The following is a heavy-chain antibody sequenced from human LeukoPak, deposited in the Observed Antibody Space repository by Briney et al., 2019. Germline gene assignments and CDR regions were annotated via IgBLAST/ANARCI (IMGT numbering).Heavy chain of an antibody. CDR2: IRYDGSNK. J-gene: IGHJ6*03. CDR3: AKDTYGVYYYMDV. Sequence: GGSLRLSCAASGFTFSSYGMHWVRQAPGKGLEWVAFIRYDGSNKYYADSVKGRFTISRDNSKNTLYLQVNSLRAEDTAVYYCAKDTYGVYYYMDVWGKGTTVTVSS. CDR1: GFTFSSYG. V-gene: IGHV3-30*02. D-gene: IGHD4-17*01.